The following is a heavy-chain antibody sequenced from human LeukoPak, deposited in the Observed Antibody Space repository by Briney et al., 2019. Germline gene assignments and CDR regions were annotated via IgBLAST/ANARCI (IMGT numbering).Heavy chain of an antibody. Sequence: GASVKVSCKASGGTFSSYAISWVRQAPGQGLEWMGWISAYNGNTNYAQKLQGRVTMTTDTSTSTAYMELRSLRSDDTAVYYCARGPYCSSTSCYGSPHYNWFDPWGQGTLVTVSS. CDR3: ARGPYCSSTSCYGSPHYNWFDP. CDR1: GGTFSSYA. J-gene: IGHJ5*02. D-gene: IGHD2-2*01. CDR2: ISAYNGNT. V-gene: IGHV1-18*01.